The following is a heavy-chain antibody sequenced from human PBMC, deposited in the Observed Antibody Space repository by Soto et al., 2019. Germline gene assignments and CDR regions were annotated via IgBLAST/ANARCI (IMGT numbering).Heavy chain of an antibody. J-gene: IGHJ4*02. CDR1: GGSIRSGAYY. CDR3: AREIMAADHFDY. CDR2: VHYSGTT. D-gene: IGHD6-13*01. Sequence: QIQLHESGPGLVKPSQTLSLTCTVSGGSIRSGAYYWSWIRQTPERGLEWCGYVHYSGTTFYNPSLKSRATISLDTSRNQFSLNLSSVTAADSAVYYCAREIMAADHFDYWGQGALVTVSS. V-gene: IGHV4-30-4*01.